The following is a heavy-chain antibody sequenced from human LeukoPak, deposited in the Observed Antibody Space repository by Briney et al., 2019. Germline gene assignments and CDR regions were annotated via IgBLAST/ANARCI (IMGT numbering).Heavy chain of an antibody. D-gene: IGHD2-2*01. CDR3: ARVVSVRESDF. CDR2: ISGDNGNT. Sequence: GASVKVSCKTSGFTFITYGISWVRQAPGQGLEWMGWISGDNGNTNYAQKFQGRVTVTTDTSTTTSYMELRSLRSDDTAVYYCARVVSVRESDFWGQGTPVTVSS. V-gene: IGHV1-18*01. CDR1: GFTFITYG. J-gene: IGHJ4*02.